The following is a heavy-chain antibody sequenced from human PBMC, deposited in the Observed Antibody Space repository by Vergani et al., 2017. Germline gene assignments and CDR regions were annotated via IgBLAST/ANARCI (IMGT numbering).Heavy chain of an antibody. CDR2: FDPEDGET. Sequence: QVQLVQSGAEVKKPGSSVKVSCKASGGTFSSYAISWVRQAPGQGLEWMGGFDPEDGETIYAQKFQGRVTMTEDTSTDTAYMELSSLRSEDTAVYYCATDRITMIAYFQHWGQGTLVTVSS. V-gene: IGHV1-24*01. J-gene: IGHJ1*01. CDR3: ATDRITMIAYFQH. D-gene: IGHD3-22*01. CDR1: GGTFSSYA.